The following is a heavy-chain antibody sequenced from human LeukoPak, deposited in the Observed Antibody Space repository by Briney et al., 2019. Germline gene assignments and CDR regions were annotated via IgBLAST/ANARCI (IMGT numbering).Heavy chain of an antibody. CDR3: ARATPPYSSSWYAGGVMDV. Sequence: SETLSLTCTVSGGSISSSSYYWGWIRQPPGKGLEWIGYIYYSGSTYYNPSLKSRVTISVDTSKNQFSLKLSSVTAADTAVYYCARATPPYSSSWYAGGVMDVWGQGTTVTVSS. D-gene: IGHD6-13*01. CDR1: GGSISSSSYY. CDR2: IYYSGST. J-gene: IGHJ6*02. V-gene: IGHV4-31*03.